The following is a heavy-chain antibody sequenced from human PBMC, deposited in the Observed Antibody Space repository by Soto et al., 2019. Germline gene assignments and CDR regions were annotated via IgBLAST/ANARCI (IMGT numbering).Heavy chain of an antibody. CDR2: IYYSGST. CDR3: AVAAAGTPFFDY. D-gene: IGHD6-13*01. V-gene: IGHV4-31*03. CDR1: GGSISSGGYY. Sequence: QVQLQESGPGLVKPSQTLSLTCTVSGGSISSGGYYWSWIRQHPGMGVEWIGYIYYSGSTYYNQSRKSRVTISVDTSKNQYSLKLSSVTAADTAVYCCAVAAAGTPFFDYWGQGTLVTVSS. J-gene: IGHJ4*02.